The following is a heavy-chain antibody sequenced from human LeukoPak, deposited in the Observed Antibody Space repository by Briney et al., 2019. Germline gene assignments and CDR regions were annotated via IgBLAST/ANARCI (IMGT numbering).Heavy chain of an antibody. CDR1: GGSISSYY. V-gene: IGHV4-59*01. Sequence: SETLSLTCTVSGGSISSYYWSWIRQPPGKGLEWIGYIYYSGSTNYNPSLKSRVTISVDTSKNQFSLKLSSVTAADTAVYYCAREVRFGESDPWGQGTLVTVSS. D-gene: IGHD3-10*01. CDR2: IYYSGST. J-gene: IGHJ5*02. CDR3: AREVRFGESDP.